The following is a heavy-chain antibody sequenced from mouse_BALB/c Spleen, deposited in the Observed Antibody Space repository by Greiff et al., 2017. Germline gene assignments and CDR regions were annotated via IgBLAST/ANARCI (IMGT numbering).Heavy chain of an antibody. V-gene: IGHV5-17*02. CDR1: GFTFSSFG. CDR3: AREGRWFAY. D-gene: IGHD3-3*01. Sequence: DVQLVESGGGLVQPGGSRKLSCAASGFTFSSFGMHWVRQAPEKGLEWVAYISSGSSTIYYADTVKGRFTISRDNPKNTLFLQMTSLRSEDTAMYYCAREGRWFAYWGQGTLVTVSA. CDR2: ISSGSSTI. J-gene: IGHJ3*01.